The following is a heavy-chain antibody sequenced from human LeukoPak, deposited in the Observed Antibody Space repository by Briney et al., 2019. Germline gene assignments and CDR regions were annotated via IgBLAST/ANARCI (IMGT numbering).Heavy chain of an antibody. CDR1: GYTFTSYG. CDR2: ISAYNGNT. Sequence: VASVKVSCKASGYTFTSYGISWARQAPGQGLEWMGWISAYNGNTNYAQKLQGRVTMTTDTSTSTAYMELRSLRSDDTAVYYCARGGVSSGWYGSYFDYWGQGTLVTVSS. D-gene: IGHD6-19*01. CDR3: ARGGVSSGWYGSYFDY. J-gene: IGHJ4*02. V-gene: IGHV1-18*01.